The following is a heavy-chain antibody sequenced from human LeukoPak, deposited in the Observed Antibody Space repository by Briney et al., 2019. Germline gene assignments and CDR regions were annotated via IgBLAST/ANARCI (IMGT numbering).Heavy chain of an antibody. Sequence: GGSLRLSCAASGFIFTNYGMHWVRQAPGKGLQWVAFIRYDGRNKYYADSVKGRFTISRDNSENTLYLQMNSLRAEDTAVYYCARGAWRGKSFDYWGQGTLVTVSS. CDR1: GFIFTNYG. D-gene: IGHD3-3*01. CDR2: IRYDGRNK. J-gene: IGHJ4*02. V-gene: IGHV3-30*02. CDR3: ARGAWRGKSFDY.